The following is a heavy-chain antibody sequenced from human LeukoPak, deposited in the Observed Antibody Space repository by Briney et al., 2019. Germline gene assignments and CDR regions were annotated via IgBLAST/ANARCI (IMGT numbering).Heavy chain of an antibody. J-gene: IGHJ4*02. CDR3: ARYVRGFDY. CDR2: IYYSGST. D-gene: IGHD3-16*01. V-gene: IGHV4-59*01. Sequence: SETLSLTCTVSGGXISSYYCSWIRQPPGKGLEWIGYIYYSGSTNYNPSLKSRVTISVDTSKNQFSLKLSSVTAADTAVYYCARYVRGFDYWGQGTLVTVSS. CDR1: GGXISSYY.